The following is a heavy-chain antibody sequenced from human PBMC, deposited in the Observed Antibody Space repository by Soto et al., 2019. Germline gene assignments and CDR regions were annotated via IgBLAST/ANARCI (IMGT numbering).Heavy chain of an antibody. J-gene: IGHJ4*02. D-gene: IGHD6-13*01. CDR2: IYHSGPT. V-gene: IGHV4-38-2*02. Sequence: PSETLSLSCNVSVFSISSGFYWVWVRQPPGKGLEWIGAIYHSGPTYFNPSLKSRVTMAIDTSKNQFSLSLASVAAADTAMYYCARGMNTQEYWGQGTMVTVSS. CDR3: ARGMNTQEY. CDR1: VFSISSGFY.